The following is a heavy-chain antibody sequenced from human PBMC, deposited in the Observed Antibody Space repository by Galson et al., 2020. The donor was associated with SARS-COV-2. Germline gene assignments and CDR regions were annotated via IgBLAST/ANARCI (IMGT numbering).Heavy chain of an antibody. CDR1: GFTFDNYA. D-gene: IGHD1-26*01. Sequence: TGGSLRLSCAASGFTFDNYAMHWVRQAPGKGLEWVSGINWSSGTIGYADSVKGRFTISRDNAKNSLYLQMNSLRPEDTALYYCVKANFPGVGGNWFDSWGQGTLVTVSS. CDR3: VKANFPGVGGNWFDS. CDR2: INWSSGTI. J-gene: IGHJ5*01. V-gene: IGHV3-9*01.